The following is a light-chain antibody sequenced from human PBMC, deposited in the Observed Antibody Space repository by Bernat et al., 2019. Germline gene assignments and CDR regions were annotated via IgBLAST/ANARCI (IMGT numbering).Light chain of an antibody. Sequence: DIQLTQSPPFLSASVGDRVTITCRASQVIGIYLDWYQQKPGKAPKLLIYGASTLQTGVPSRFSGSGSGTEFTLTINNLQPEDFATFYCQHLNNFPLTFGQGTRLEIK. CDR3: QHLNNFPLT. CDR1: QVIGIY. V-gene: IGKV1-9*01. CDR2: GAS. J-gene: IGKJ5*01.